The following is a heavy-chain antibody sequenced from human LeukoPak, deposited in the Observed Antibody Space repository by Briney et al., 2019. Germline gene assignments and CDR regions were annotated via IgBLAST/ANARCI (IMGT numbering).Heavy chain of an antibody. CDR1: GYTFDSFG. CDR3: ARRVPFNPYSFDI. J-gene: IGHJ3*02. D-gene: IGHD3-16*02. V-gene: IGHV1-18*01. CDR2: ISAHSADT. Sequence: GASVKVSCKASGYTFDSFGITWVRQAPGQGLEWMGWISAHSADTNYVQKLQGRVSMTTDRSTSTAYMELTSLRSDDTAMYYCARRVPFNPYSFDIWGQGTMLTVSS.